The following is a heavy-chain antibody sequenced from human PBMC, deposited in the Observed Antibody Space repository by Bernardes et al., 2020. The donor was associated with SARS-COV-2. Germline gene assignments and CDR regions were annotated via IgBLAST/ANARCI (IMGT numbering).Heavy chain of an antibody. CDR1: GFTFSSYE. D-gene: IGHD1-7*01. J-gene: IGHJ3*02. CDR3: ARDRGHQLHGSFDI. V-gene: IGHV3-48*03. CDR2: ISSSGSTI. Sequence: GGSLRLSCAASGFTFSSYEMNWVRQAPGKGLEWVSYISSSGSTIYYADSVKGRFTISRDNAKNSLYLQMNSLRAEDTAVYYCARDRGHQLHGSFDIWGQGKMVTVSS.